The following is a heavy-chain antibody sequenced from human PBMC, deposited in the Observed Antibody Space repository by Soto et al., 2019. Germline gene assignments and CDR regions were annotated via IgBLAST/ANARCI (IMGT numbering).Heavy chain of an antibody. Sequence: SETLSLTCTVSGGSISSSSYYWGWIRQPPGKGLEWIGSIYYSGSTYYNPSLKSRVTISVDTSKNQFSLKLSSVTAADTAVYYCARGYGRNFDFWGQGTLVTVSS. D-gene: IGHD5-18*01. CDR2: IYYSGST. CDR3: ARGYGRNFDF. J-gene: IGHJ4*02. V-gene: IGHV4-39*01. CDR1: GGSISSSSYY.